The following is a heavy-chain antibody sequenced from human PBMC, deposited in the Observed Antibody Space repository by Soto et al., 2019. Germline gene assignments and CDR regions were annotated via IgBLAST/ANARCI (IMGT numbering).Heavy chain of an antibody. CDR1: GGTFSSFA. J-gene: IGHJ6*02. CDR3: ARGNALDI. V-gene: IGHV1-69*13. Sequence: SVEVSCKASGGTFSSFAINWVRQAPGQGPEWMGGTIPILGTANYAQKFQGRVTIIADETTNTASLELTSLRSEDTAVYYCARGNALDIWGQGTTVTVSS. CDR2: TIPILGTA.